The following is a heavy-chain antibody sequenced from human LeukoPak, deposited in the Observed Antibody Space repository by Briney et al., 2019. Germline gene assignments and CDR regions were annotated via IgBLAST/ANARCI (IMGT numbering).Heavy chain of an antibody. D-gene: IGHD5-12*01. Sequence: SETLSLTCTVSGGSISSYYWSWIRQPAGRGLEWIGRIYTSGSTNYNPSLKSRVTMSVDTSKNQFSLKLSSVTAADTAVYYCARRRALRPDGAFDIWGQGTMVTVSS. CDR3: ARRRALRPDGAFDI. CDR1: GGSISSYY. J-gene: IGHJ3*02. CDR2: IYTSGST. V-gene: IGHV4-4*07.